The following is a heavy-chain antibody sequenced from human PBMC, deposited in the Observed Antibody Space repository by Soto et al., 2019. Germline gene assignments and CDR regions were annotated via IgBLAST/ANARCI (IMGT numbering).Heavy chain of an antibody. CDR3: AREDILTGPQPY. D-gene: IGHD3-9*01. Sequence: GESLKISCKGSGYSFTRYWLSWVRQMPGKGLEWMGRIDPSDSYTNYSPSFQGHVTISADKSISTAYLQWSSLKASDTAMYYCAREDILTGPQPYWGQGTLVTVSS. CDR2: IDPSDSYT. V-gene: IGHV5-10-1*01. J-gene: IGHJ4*02. CDR1: GYSFTRYW.